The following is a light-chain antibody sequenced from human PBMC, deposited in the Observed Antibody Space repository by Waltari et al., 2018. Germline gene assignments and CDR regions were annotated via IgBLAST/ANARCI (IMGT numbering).Light chain of an antibody. Sequence: EIVLTQSPATLSLSPGERATLSCRASQSVSSYLAWYQQKPGQAPRLLIYDASNVATGIPARFSGSGSGTDFTLTISSLEPEDFAVYYCQQRSNWPPVIFTFGPGTKVDIK. CDR3: QQRSNWPPVIFT. J-gene: IGKJ3*01. CDR2: DAS. V-gene: IGKV3-11*01. CDR1: QSVSSY.